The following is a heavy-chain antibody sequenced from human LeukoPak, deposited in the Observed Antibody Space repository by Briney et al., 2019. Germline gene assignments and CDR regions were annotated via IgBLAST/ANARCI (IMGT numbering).Heavy chain of an antibody. CDR1: GFTFTTYS. Sequence: GGALRLSCAASGFTFTTYSMTWVRQAPGKGLEGVAIISSGSSAIFSADALKGRFTISRDDAKNLLYLDMNRLRAEDTAVYYCARGHTAVTRHFDFWGQGTLATASS. CDR3: ARGHTAVTRHFDF. CDR2: ISSGSSAI. J-gene: IGHJ4*02. V-gene: IGHV3-21*01. D-gene: IGHD4-17*01.